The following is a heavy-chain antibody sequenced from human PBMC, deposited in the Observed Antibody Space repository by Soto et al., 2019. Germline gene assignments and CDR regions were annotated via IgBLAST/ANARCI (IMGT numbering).Heavy chain of an antibody. D-gene: IGHD6-13*01. CDR2: IYHSGST. CDR1: GGSISSGGYS. Sequence: QLQLQESGSGLVKPSQTLSLTCAVSGGSISSGGYSWSWIRQPPGKGLEWIGYIYHSGSTYYNPSLESRVTISVIRSKKHFSLKLSTVTAADTAVYYCASGQQRVRNYWGQGTLVPVSS. CDR3: ASGQQRVRNY. V-gene: IGHV4-30-2*01. J-gene: IGHJ4*02.